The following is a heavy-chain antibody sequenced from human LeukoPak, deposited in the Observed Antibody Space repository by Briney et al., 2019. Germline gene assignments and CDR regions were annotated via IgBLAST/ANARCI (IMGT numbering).Heavy chain of an antibody. J-gene: IGHJ6*02. Sequence: PGRSLRLSCAASGFIFNDYAMHWVRQAPGKGLEWVSGISWYSGTIGYADSVKGRFTISRDNAKNSLYLQMNSLRAEDTALYYCAKDLYSSAARAYYYAMDVWGQGTTVTVSS. CDR1: GFIFNDYA. CDR2: ISWYSGTI. V-gene: IGHV3-9*01. CDR3: AKDLYSSAARAYYYAMDV. D-gene: IGHD6-19*01.